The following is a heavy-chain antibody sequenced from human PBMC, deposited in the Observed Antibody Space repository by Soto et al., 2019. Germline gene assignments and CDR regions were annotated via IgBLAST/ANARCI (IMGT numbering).Heavy chain of an antibody. Sequence: QVQLVQSGAEVKKPGASVKVSCKASGYTFTSYAMHWVRQAPGQRLEWMGWINAGNGNTKYSQKFQGRVNITRDTSASTAYMELRSLRSEETAVYYCANDYGEEGYYGMDVWGQGTTVTVSS. V-gene: IGHV1-3*01. D-gene: IGHD4-17*01. CDR1: GYTFTSYA. CDR3: ANDYGEEGYYGMDV. J-gene: IGHJ6*02. CDR2: INAGNGNT.